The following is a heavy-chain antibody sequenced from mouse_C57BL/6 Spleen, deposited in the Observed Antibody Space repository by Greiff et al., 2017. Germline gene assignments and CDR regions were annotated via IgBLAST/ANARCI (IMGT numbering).Heavy chain of an antibody. CDR2: IDPSDSYT. V-gene: IGHV1-50*01. J-gene: IGHJ2*01. CDR1: GYTFTSYW. Sequence: VQLQQPGAELVKPGASVKLSCKASGYTFTSYWMQWVKQRPGQGLEWIGEIDPSDSYTNYNQKFKGKATLTVDTSSSTAYMQLSSLTSEDSAVYYCARRETGYFDDWGQGTTLTVSS. CDR3: ARRETGYFDD.